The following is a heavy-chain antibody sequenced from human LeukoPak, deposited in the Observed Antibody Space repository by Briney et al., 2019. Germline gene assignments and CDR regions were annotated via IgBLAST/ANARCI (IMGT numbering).Heavy chain of an antibody. D-gene: IGHD6-13*01. J-gene: IGHJ4*02. Sequence: GGSLRLSCAASGFTVSSNYMSWVRQAPGKGLEWVSVIYSGGSTYYADSVKGRFTISRDNSKNTLYLQMNSLRAEDTAVYYCARNLRGTLAGIDYWGQGTLVTVSS. CDR2: IYSGGST. CDR1: GFTVSSNY. V-gene: IGHV3-53*01. CDR3: ARNLRGTLAGIDY.